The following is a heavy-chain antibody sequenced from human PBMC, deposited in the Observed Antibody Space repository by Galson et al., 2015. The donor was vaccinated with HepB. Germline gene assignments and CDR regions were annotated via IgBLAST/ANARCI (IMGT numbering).Heavy chain of an antibody. Sequence: SLRLSCAASGFTFSSYAMHWVRQAPGKGLEWVAVISYDGSNKYYADSVKGRFTISRDNSKNTLYLQMSSLRAEDTAVYYCSYGGNSDAFDIWGQGTMVTVSS. J-gene: IGHJ3*02. CDR3: SYGGNSDAFDI. V-gene: IGHV3-30-3*01. CDR2: ISYDGSNK. CDR1: GFTFSSYA. D-gene: IGHD4-23*01.